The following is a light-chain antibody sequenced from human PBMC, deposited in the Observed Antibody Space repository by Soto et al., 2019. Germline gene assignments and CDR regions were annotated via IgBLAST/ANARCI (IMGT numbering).Light chain of an antibody. CDR3: HQYGNSPWT. V-gene: IGKV3-20*01. CDR2: AAS. CDR1: QSGFSTY. Sequence: EIVLTQSPGTLSLSPGDRATLSCTASQSGFSTYLAWFPLRPGQAPRLLIYAASIRATGIPDRFSGSGSGTDFTLTISRLEPEYFAVYYCHQYGNSPWTLGQGTNVEIK. J-gene: IGKJ1*01.